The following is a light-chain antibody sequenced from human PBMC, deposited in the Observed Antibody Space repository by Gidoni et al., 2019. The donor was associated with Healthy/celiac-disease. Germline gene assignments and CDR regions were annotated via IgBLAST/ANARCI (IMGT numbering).Light chain of an antibody. CDR3: QQSYSTPLT. Sequence: DIQMTQSPSSLSASVGDRVTITGRESQSISSYLNWYQQKPGKAPKLLIYAASSLQSGVPSRFSGSGSGTDFTLTISSLQPEDFATYYCQQSYSTPLTFGGGTKVEIK. V-gene: IGKV1-39*01. CDR2: AAS. CDR1: QSISSY. J-gene: IGKJ4*01.